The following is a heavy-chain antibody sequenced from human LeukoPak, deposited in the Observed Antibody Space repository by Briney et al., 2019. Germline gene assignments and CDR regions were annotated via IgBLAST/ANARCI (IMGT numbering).Heavy chain of an antibody. V-gene: IGHV3-66*01. J-gene: IGHJ4*02. Sequence: PGGSLRLSCAASGLTVSTNYMNWVRQAPGKGLEWVSVVYMGGTTYYADSVKGRFTISRDSTKNTIYLQMNNLRAEDTAVYYCARGLLRDGYTYTYSFDYWGQGALVTVSS. CDR2: VYMGGTT. CDR1: GLTVSTNY. D-gene: IGHD5-18*01. CDR3: ARGLLRDGYTYTYSFDY.